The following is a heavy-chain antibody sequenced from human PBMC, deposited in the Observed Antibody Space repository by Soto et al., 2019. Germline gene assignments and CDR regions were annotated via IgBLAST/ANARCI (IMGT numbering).Heavy chain of an antibody. CDR1: GFTFSSYG. CDR2: IWYDGSNN. D-gene: IGHD6-19*01. Sequence: QVQLVESGGGVVQPGRSLRLSCAASGFTFSSYGMHWVRQAPGKGLEWVAVIWYDGSNNYYADSVKGRFTISRDNSKHTLDVQVNRLRAEDTAVYYCARDGGIAVEGYCVYWGQGTLVTVSS. V-gene: IGHV3-33*01. J-gene: IGHJ4*02. CDR3: ARDGGIAVEGYCVY.